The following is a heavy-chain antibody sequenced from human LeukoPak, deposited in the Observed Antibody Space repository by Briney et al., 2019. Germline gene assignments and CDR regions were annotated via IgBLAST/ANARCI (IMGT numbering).Heavy chain of an antibody. CDR2: ISGSGGST. J-gene: IGHJ4*02. Sequence: GGSLRLSCAASGFTFSSYAMSWVRQAPGKGLEWVSAISGSGGSTYYADSMKGRFTISRDNSKNTLYLQMNSLRAEDTAIYYCAKPMYYYDSSGYEYWGQGTLVTVSS. CDR3: AKPMYYYDSSGYEY. V-gene: IGHV3-23*01. CDR1: GFTFSSYA. D-gene: IGHD3-22*01.